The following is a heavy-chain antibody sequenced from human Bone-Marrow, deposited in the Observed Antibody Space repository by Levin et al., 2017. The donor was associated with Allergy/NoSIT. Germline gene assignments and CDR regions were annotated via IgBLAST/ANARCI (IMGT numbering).Heavy chain of an antibody. Sequence: SETLSLTCTVSGGSISSGGYYWSWIRQQPGKVLEWIGYMYYSGNTYYNPSLKSRVMISVDTSKNQFSLKVSSVTAADTAVYYCAREDGSTIDYWGQGILVTVSS. CDR1: GGSISSGGYY. CDR2: MYYSGNT. J-gene: IGHJ4*02. D-gene: IGHD1/OR15-1a*01. V-gene: IGHV4-31*03. CDR3: AREDGSTIDY.